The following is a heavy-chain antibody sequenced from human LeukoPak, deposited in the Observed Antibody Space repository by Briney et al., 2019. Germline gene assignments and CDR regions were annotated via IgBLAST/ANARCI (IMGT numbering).Heavy chain of an antibody. CDR1: GFTFSSYA. CDR3: ANVYDFWSGIRDFFDY. Sequence: QPGGSLRLSCAASGFTFSSYAMSWVRQAPGKGLEWVSAISGSGGSTYYADSVKGRFTISRDNSKNTLYLQMNSLRAEDTAVYYCANVYDFWSGIRDFFDYWGQGTLVTVSS. V-gene: IGHV3-23*01. D-gene: IGHD3-3*01. J-gene: IGHJ4*02. CDR2: ISGSGGST.